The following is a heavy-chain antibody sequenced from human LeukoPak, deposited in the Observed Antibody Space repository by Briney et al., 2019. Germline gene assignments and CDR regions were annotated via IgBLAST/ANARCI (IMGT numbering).Heavy chain of an antibody. Sequence: GASVKVSCKASGYTFTGYYMHWVRQAPGQGLERMGWINPNSGGTNYAQKFQGRVTMTRDTSISTAYMELRSLRSDDTAVYYCARDDSSGVRDSYSDYWGQGTLVTVSS. CDR1: GYTFTGYY. CDR2: INPNSGGT. J-gene: IGHJ4*02. D-gene: IGHD5-18*01. V-gene: IGHV1-2*02. CDR3: ARDDSSGVRDSYSDY.